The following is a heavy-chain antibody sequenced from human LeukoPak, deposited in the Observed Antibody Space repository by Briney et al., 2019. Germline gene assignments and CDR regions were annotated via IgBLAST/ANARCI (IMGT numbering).Heavy chain of an antibody. D-gene: IGHD4/OR15-4a*01. Sequence: SETLSLTCTVSGGSVSSGSYYWGWIRQPPGKGLEWIGSIYYSGSTYYNPSLKSRVTISVDTSKNQFSLKLSSVTAADTAVYYCARHVMVGYYYYGMDVWGQGTTVTVSS. V-gene: IGHV4-39*01. J-gene: IGHJ6*02. CDR2: IYYSGST. CDR1: GGSVSSGSYY. CDR3: ARHVMVGYYYYGMDV.